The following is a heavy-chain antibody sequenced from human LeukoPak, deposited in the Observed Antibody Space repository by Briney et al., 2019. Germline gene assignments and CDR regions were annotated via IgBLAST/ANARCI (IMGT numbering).Heavy chain of an antibody. CDR1: GGSISSYY. CDR3: ASATDRYCSSTSCRLNYYYYGMDV. V-gene: IGHV4-4*07. J-gene: IGHJ6*02. Sequence: SETLSLTCTVSGGSISSYYWSWIRQPAGKGLEWIGRICTSGSTNYNPSLKSRVTMSVDTSKNQFSLKLSSVTAADTAVYYCASATDRYCSSTSCRLNYYYYGMDVWGQGTTVTVSS. D-gene: IGHD2-2*01. CDR2: ICTSGST.